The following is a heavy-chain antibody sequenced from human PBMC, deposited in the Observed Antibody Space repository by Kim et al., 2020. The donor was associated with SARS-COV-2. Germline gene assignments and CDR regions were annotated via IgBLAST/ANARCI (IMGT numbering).Heavy chain of an antibody. CDR2: LSSDGSNE. CDR3: ATLEYYFDY. CDR1: GFTFSHYT. J-gene: IGHJ4*02. Sequence: GGSLRLSCAASGFTFSHYTMHWVRQAPGRGLEWVALLSSDGSNEYYADSVKGRFTISRDNGKNTLFLQMNGLRTEDTALYFCATLEYYFDYWGLGSLVAV. V-gene: IGHV3-30-3*01. D-gene: IGHD1-1*01.